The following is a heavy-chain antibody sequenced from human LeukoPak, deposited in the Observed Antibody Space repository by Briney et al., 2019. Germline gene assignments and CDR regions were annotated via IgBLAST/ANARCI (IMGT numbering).Heavy chain of an antibody. D-gene: IGHD3-22*01. CDR1: GFTFSNYA. J-gene: IGHJ4*02. CDR2: ISYDGSNK. Sequence: GRSLRLSCAASGFTFSNYAIHWVRQAPGKGLEWVAVISYDGSNKYYADSVKGRFTISRDNSKNTLYLQMNSLRDEDTAVYYCARAPYYYDSSSYYHFDYWGQGTLVTVSS. CDR3: ARAPYYYDSSSYYHFDY. V-gene: IGHV3-30*04.